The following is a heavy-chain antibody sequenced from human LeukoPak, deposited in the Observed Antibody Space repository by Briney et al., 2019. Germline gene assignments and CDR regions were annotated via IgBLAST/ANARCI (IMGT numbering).Heavy chain of an antibody. J-gene: IGHJ4*02. CDR1: GMTFSTYW. CDR3: ARKVYHRFDY. D-gene: IGHD2-2*01. V-gene: IGHV3-7*03. CDR2: IKQDGSEE. Sequence: GGSLRLSCAASGMTFSTYWMTWVRQAPGKGLEWVANIKQDGSEEYYVDSVKGRFTISRDNAKNSLYLQMNSLRADDTAVYYCARKVYHRFDYWGQGTLVTVSS.